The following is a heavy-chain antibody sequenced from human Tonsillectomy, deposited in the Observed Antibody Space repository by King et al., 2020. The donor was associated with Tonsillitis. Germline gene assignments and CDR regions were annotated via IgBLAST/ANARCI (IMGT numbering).Heavy chain of an antibody. CDR3: ARAQYYDFWSGYYSYYDGMDV. D-gene: IGHD3-3*01. V-gene: IGHV1-8*01. J-gene: IGHJ6*02. CDR2: MNPNSGNT. Sequence: VQLVESGAEVKKPGASVKVSCKASGYTFTSYDINWVRQATGQGLEWMGWMNPNSGNTGYAQKFQGRVTMTRNTSISPAYMELSSLRSEDTAVYYCARAQYYDFWSGYYSYYDGMDVWGQGTTVTVSS. CDR1: GYTFTSYD.